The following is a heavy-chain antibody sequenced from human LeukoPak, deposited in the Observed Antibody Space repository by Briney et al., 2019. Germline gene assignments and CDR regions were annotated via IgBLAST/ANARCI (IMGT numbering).Heavy chain of an antibody. CDR3: ARDVGDFLFDY. CDR1: GFTFSSYA. CDR2: ISSSSSYT. Sequence: VGSLRLSCAASGFTFSSYAMSWVRQAPGKGLEWVSYISSSSSYTNYADSVKGRFTISRDNAKNSLYLQMNSLRAEDTAVYYCARDVGDFLFDYWGQGTLVTVSS. J-gene: IGHJ4*02. V-gene: IGHV3-21*05. D-gene: IGHD2-21*01.